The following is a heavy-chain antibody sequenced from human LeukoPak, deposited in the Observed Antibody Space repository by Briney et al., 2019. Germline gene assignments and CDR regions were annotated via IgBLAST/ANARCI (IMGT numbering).Heavy chain of an antibody. D-gene: IGHD1-20*01. Sequence: ETLSLTCTVSGGSISSSSYYWGWIRQPPGKGLEWIGSIYYSGSTYYNPSLKSRVTISVDTSKNQFSLKLSSVTAADTAVYYCARLSLTGTLDYWGQGTLVTVSS. CDR3: ARLSLTGTLDY. J-gene: IGHJ4*02. V-gene: IGHV4-39*01. CDR1: GGSISSSSYY. CDR2: IYYSGST.